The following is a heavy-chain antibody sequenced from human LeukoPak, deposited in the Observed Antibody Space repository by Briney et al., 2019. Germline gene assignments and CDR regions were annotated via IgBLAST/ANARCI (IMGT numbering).Heavy chain of an antibody. CDR2: INPNSGGT. V-gene: IGHV1-2*02. Sequence: WASVKVSCKASGYTFTGYYMHWVRQAPGQGLEWMGWINPNSGGTNYAQKFQGRVTMTRDTSISTAYMELSRLRSDDTAVYYCARDYYDSSGYIYWGQGTLVTVSS. D-gene: IGHD3-22*01. CDR1: GYTFTGYY. J-gene: IGHJ4*02. CDR3: ARDYYDSSGYIY.